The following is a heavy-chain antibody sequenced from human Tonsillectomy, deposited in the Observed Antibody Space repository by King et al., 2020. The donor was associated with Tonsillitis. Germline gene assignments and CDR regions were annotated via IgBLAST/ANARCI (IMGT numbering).Heavy chain of an antibody. J-gene: IGHJ2*01. CDR2: ISYDGSNR. Sequence: VQLVESGGGVVQPGRSLRLSCAASGFTFSSYGIHWVRQAPGKGLEWVAVISYDGSNRYYTDSVKGRFTISRDNSKNTLYLQMSSLRVEDTAVYYCAKDQAAAASSYWYFDLWGRGTLVTVSS. D-gene: IGHD6-25*01. V-gene: IGHV3-30*18. CDR3: AKDQAAAASSYWYFDL. CDR1: GFTFSSYG.